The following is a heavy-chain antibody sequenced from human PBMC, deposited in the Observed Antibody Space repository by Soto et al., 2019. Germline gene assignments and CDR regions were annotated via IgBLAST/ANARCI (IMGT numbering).Heavy chain of an antibody. Sequence: ASVKVSCKASGYTLTSYDINWVRQATGQGLEWMGWMNPNSGNTGYAQKFQGRVTMTRNTSISTAYMELSSLRSEDTAVYYCARAFDDIWSVYDGMDVWGQRTTVTVSS. V-gene: IGHV1-8*01. CDR1: GYTLTSYD. CDR3: ARAFDDIWSVYDGMDV. J-gene: IGHJ6*02. CDR2: MNPNSGNT. D-gene: IGHD3-3*01.